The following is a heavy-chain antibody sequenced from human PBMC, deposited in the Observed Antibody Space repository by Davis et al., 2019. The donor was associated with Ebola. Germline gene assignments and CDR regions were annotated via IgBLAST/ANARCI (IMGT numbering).Heavy chain of an antibody. D-gene: IGHD5-24*01. V-gene: IGHV7-4-1*02. Sequence: AASVKVSCKASGYTFTSYAMHWVRQAPGHGLEWMGWIHTNTGNPTYAQGFTGRFVFSLDTSVSTAYLQISSLKAEDTAVYYCARGRQLRYYWGQGTLVTVSS. J-gene: IGHJ4*02. CDR3: ARGRQLRYY. CDR1: GYTFTSYA. CDR2: IHTNTGNP.